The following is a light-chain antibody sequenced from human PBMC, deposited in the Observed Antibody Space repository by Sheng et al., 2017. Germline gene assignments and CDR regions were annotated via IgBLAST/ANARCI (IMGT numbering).Light chain of an antibody. CDR2: DAS. J-gene: IGKJ1*01. CDR3: QQYSDWPPWT. Sequence: ETVMTQYPVTLSVSPGERATLSCRASQRISTDLAWYQQKPGQAPRLLIYDASTRATGIPARFSGSGSGTEFTLTISSLQSEDFAVYYCQQYSDWPPWTFGQGTKVEIK. V-gene: IGKV3-15*01. CDR1: QRISTD.